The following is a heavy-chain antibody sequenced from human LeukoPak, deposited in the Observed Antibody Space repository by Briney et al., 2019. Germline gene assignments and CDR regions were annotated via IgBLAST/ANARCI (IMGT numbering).Heavy chain of an antibody. CDR2: IYYSGST. V-gene: IGHV4-30-4*08. CDR1: GGSISSGDYY. D-gene: IGHD3-22*01. Sequence: PSETLSLTCTVSGGSISSGDYYWSWIRQPPGKGLEWIGYIYYSGSTYYNPSLKSRVTISVDTSKNQFSLKLSSVTAADTAVYYCARDYYDTSNWFDPWGQGTLVTVSS. J-gene: IGHJ5*02. CDR3: ARDYYDTSNWFDP.